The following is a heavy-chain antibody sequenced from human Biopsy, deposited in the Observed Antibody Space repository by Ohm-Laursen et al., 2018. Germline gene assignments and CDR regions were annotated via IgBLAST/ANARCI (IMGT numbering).Heavy chain of an antibody. CDR3: ARGRLRAVARFDY. D-gene: IGHD6-19*01. V-gene: IGHV4-59*01. CDR2: IYYSGST. CDR1: GGSISSDY. J-gene: IGHJ4*02. Sequence: PSQTLSLTCTVSGGSISSDYWSWIRQTPGKGLEWIGYIYYSGSTNYNPSLESRVTISVDTSKNQFSLRLNSVTAADTAVYYCARGRLRAVARFDYWGQGTLVTVSS.